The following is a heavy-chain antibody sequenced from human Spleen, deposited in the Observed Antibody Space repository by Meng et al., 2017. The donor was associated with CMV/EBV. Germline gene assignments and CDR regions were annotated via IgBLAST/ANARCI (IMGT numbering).Heavy chain of an antibody. CDR1: GGSITSSSYY. Sequence: GSLRLSCTVSGGSITSSSYYWGWIRQPPGKGLEWIGNIYYSGSTYYNPSLKSRVTISVDTSKNQFSLNLISVTPADTAVYYCVREPEYWGQGRLVTVSS. CDR2: IYYSGST. V-gene: IGHV4-39*07. CDR3: VREPEY. J-gene: IGHJ4*02.